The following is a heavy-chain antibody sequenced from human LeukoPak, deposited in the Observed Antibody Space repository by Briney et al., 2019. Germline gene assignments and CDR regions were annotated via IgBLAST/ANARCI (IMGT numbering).Heavy chain of an antibody. D-gene: IGHD3-3*01. CDR3: ARAHHDFWSGYYTGLNY. CDR2: TYYRSKWYN. Sequence: SQTLSLTCAFSGDRVSSNSAAWNWIMQSPSRGLEWLGRTYYRSKWYNDYAVSVKSRITISPDTSKNQFSLQLNSVTPEDTAVYYCARAHHDFWSGYYTGLNYWGQGTLVTVSS. J-gene: IGHJ4*02. CDR1: GDRVSSNSAA. V-gene: IGHV6-1*01.